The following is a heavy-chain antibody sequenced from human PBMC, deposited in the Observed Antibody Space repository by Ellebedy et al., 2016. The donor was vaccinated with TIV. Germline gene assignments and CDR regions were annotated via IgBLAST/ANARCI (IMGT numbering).Heavy chain of an antibody. Sequence: MPSETLSLTCAVSGGSLSSSNWWSWVRQPPGKGLEWIGEIYHSGSTNYNPSLKSRVTISVDTSKNQFSLKLKSVTAADTAVYFCARGGGWGSGYSGVDYWGQGTLVTVSS. CDR3: ARGGGWGSGYSGVDY. CDR1: GGSLSSSNW. V-gene: IGHV4-4*02. J-gene: IGHJ4*02. D-gene: IGHD3-22*01. CDR2: IYHSGST.